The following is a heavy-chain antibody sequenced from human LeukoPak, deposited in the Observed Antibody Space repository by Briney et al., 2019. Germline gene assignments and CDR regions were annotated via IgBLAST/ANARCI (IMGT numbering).Heavy chain of an antibody. D-gene: IGHD2-15*01. CDR3: AKQLGYCSDGSCYFPY. CDR1: GFTFSSSA. V-gene: IGHV3-23*01. Sequence: PGGSLRLSWAASGFTFSSSAMSWVRQATGKGLEWVSAISNNGGYTYYADSVQGRFTISRDNSKSTLCLQMNSLRAEDTAVYYCAKQLGYCSDGSCYFPYWGQGTLVTVSS. CDR2: ISNNGGYT. J-gene: IGHJ4*02.